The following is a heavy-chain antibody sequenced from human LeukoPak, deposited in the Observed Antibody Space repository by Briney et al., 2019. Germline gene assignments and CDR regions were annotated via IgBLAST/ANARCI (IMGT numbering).Heavy chain of an antibody. Sequence: PSETLSLTCGVSVGSISSGNWWSWVRQSPAKGLEWIGEIHHYGTRNYNPSLKSRVTISADTFQNPFSLIVTTLTAADTAVYYCATAPMLRGEGGEHYRCGMDVWGQGTTVIVSS. CDR2: IHHYGTR. CDR3: ATAPMLRGEGGEHYRCGMDV. CDR1: VGSISSGNW. V-gene: IGHV4/OR15-8*01. J-gene: IGHJ6*02. D-gene: IGHD3-10*01.